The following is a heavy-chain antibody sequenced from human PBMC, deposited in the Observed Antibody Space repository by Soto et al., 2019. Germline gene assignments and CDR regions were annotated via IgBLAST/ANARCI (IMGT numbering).Heavy chain of an antibody. V-gene: IGHV3-23*01. CDR1: GFNFSSYA. Sequence: PGGSLRLSCAASGFNFSSYAMSWVRQAPGKGLERVSAISGSGGSTYYADSVKGRFTISRDNSKNTLYLQMNSLRAEDTAVYYCAKDRHIVVVTATYYGMDVWGQGTTVTVSS. CDR3: AKDRHIVVVTATYYGMDV. D-gene: IGHD2-21*02. CDR2: ISGSGGST. J-gene: IGHJ6*02.